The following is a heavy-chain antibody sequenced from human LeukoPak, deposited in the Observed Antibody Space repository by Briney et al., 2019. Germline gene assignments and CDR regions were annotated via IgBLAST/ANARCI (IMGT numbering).Heavy chain of an antibody. V-gene: IGHV3-21*01. J-gene: IGHJ6*04. CDR2: ISSSSSYI. Sequence: GGSLRLSCAASGFTFSSYSMNWVRQAPGKGLEWVSSISSSSSYIYYADSVKGRFTISRDNAKNSLYLQMNSLRAEDTAVYYCARDGGYSYGYGMDVWGKGTTVTVS. CDR3: ARDGGYSYGYGMDV. D-gene: IGHD5-18*01. CDR1: GFTFSSYS.